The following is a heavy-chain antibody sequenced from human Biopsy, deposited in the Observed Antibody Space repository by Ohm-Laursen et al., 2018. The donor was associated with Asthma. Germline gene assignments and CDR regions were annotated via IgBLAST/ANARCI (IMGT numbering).Heavy chain of an antibody. V-gene: IGHV3-33*01. J-gene: IGHJ6*02. Sequence: SLILSFSASVITFITSFMHFFLPSPFNFLYFFSFILYYVRKKTYADSVKCLFTISRDNSKNTLYLQMNSLRAEDTAVYYCARKIAARGGMGVWGQGTTVTVSS. CDR2: ILYYVRKK. D-gene: IGHD6-6*01. CDR3: ARKIAARGGMGV. CDR1: VITFITSF.